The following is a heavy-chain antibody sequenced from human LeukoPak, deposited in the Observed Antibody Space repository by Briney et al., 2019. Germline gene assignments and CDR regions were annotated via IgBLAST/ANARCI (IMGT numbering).Heavy chain of an antibody. J-gene: IGHJ4*02. CDR1: GYTFTSYD. Sequence: GASVKVSCKASGYTFTSYDINWVRQATGQGLEWMGWMNPNSGNTGYAQKFQGRVTMTTDTSTSTAYTELRSLRSDDTAVYYCALTRVAAFDYWGQGTLVTVSS. V-gene: IGHV1-8*01. CDR2: MNPNSGNT. CDR3: ALTRVAAFDY. D-gene: IGHD2-15*01.